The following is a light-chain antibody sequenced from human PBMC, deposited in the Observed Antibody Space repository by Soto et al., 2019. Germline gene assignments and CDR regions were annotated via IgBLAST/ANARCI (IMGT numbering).Light chain of an antibody. CDR2: EVT. CDR1: SSDVGSYNY. V-gene: IGLV2-8*01. CDR3: SSYAGSTVV. Sequence: QSALTQPPSASGSPGQSVTISCTGTSSDVGSYNYVSWYQQHPGKAPKLMIYEVTQRPSGVPDRFSGSKSDNTASLTVSGLQTEDEADYYCSSYAGSTVVFGGGTKVTVL. J-gene: IGLJ2*01.